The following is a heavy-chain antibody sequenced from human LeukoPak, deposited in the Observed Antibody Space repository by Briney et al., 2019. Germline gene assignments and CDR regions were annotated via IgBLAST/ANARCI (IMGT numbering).Heavy chain of an antibody. CDR1: GDSMNNYY. D-gene: IGHD3-10*01. CDR3: ARAVHYSGTSDQYTGGWYYFDF. CDR2: INDSWCT. Sequence: PSETLSLTCNVFGDSMNNYYWSWLRQPPGKGLEWLGNINDSWCTNSNPSLKSRATISVDMSRKPFFLDLSSVTAADTAVYYCARAVHYSGTSDQYTGGWYYFDFWGQGTLVTVSS. J-gene: IGHJ4*02. V-gene: IGHV4-59*01.